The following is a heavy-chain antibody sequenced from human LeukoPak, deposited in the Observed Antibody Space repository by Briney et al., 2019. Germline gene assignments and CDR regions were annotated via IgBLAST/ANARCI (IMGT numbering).Heavy chain of an antibody. CDR1: GFPFSDHY. J-gene: IGHJ4*02. D-gene: IGHD6-19*01. CDR3: ARGDSISGWYLYS. V-gene: IGHV3-11*01. Sequence: PGGSLLLSCAASGFPFSDHYLSWIRPPPGKGLEWVSYISPSYSTIYYADSVRGRFTISRDNARNSLFLQMNSLRAEDTAMYYCARGDSISGWYLYSWGQGTLVTVSS. CDR2: ISPSYSTI.